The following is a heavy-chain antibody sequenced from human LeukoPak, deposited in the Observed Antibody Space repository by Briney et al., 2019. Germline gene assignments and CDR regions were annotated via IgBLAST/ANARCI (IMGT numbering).Heavy chain of an antibody. CDR3: ARKTGMPGEPFDY. CDR1: GFTFSNYW. Sequence: GGSLRLSCAASGFTFSNYWMSWVRQAPGKGLEWVANIKVDGSEKYYLDSVKGRFTISRDNAKNSVYLQVNSLRTEDTAVYYCARKTGMPGEPFDYWGKGPLVTVSS. D-gene: IGHD1-1*01. CDR2: IKVDGSEK. V-gene: IGHV3-7*03. J-gene: IGHJ4*02.